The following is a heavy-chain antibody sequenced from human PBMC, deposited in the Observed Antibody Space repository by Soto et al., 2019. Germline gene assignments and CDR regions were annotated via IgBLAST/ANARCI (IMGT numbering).Heavy chain of an antibody. Sequence: QVQLVQSGAEVKNHGSSVKVSCKTSGGTFSNDAISWVRQAPGQGLEWMGGSIPIYGTTHYAQKLQDRLKLAADESTGTAYMELSSLRSDDTGVYYCARDGMGTIVGGMDVWGQGITVTVSS. CDR1: GGTFSNDA. CDR2: SIPIYGTT. V-gene: IGHV1-69*01. D-gene: IGHD7-27*01. J-gene: IGHJ6*02. CDR3: ARDGMGTIVGGMDV.